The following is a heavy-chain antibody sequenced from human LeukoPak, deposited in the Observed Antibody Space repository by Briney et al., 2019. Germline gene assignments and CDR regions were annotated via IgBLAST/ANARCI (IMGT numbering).Heavy chain of an antibody. Sequence: ASETLSLTCAVYGGSFSGYYWSWIRQPPGKGLEWIGEINHSGSTNYNPSLESRVTISVDTSKNQFSLKLSSVTAADTAVYYCARRITIFGVVTATRFDPWGQGTLVTVSS. V-gene: IGHV4-34*01. J-gene: IGHJ5*02. CDR3: ARRITIFGVVTATRFDP. CDR1: GGSFSGYY. D-gene: IGHD3-3*01. CDR2: INHSGST.